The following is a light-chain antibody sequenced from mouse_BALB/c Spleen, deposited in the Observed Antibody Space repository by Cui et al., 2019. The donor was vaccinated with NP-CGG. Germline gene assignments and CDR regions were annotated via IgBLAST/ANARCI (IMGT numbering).Light chain of an antibody. J-gene: IGLJ1*01. Sequence: QALLTQESALTTSPGETVKLTCRSSTGAVTTSNYANWVQEKPDHLFTGLIGGTNNRAPGVPARFSGSLIGDKAALTITGAQTEDEAIYFCALWYSNHWVFGGGTKLTVL. CDR2: GTN. CDR1: TGAVTTSNY. CDR3: ALWYSNHWV. V-gene: IGLV1*01.